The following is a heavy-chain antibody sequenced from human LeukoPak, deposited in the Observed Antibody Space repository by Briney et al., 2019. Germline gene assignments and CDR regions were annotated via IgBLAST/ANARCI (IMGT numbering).Heavy chain of an antibody. J-gene: IGHJ3*02. CDR1: GFTFSSYS. Sequence: GGSLRLSCAASGFTFSSYSMNWVRQAPGKGLEWVSSISSSSSYIYYADSVKGRFTISRDNAKNSLYLQMNSLRAEDTAVYYCARGPRPPHCSGGSCYPDDAFDIWGQGTMVTVSS. D-gene: IGHD2-15*01. CDR2: ISSSSSYI. V-gene: IGHV3-21*01. CDR3: ARGPRPPHCSGGSCYPDDAFDI.